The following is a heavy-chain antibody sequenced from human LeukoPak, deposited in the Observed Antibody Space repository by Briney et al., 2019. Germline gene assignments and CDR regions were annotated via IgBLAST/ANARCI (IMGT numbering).Heavy chain of an antibody. V-gene: IGHV3-23*01. D-gene: IGHD1-7*01. J-gene: IGHJ4*02. Sequence: AXSWVRQAPGKGLEWVSAISGSGGSTYYADSVKGRFTISRDNSKNTLYLQMNSLRAEDTAVYYCAKVTGTTDYWGQGTLVTVSS. CDR1: A. CDR2: ISGSGGST. CDR3: AKVTGTTDY.